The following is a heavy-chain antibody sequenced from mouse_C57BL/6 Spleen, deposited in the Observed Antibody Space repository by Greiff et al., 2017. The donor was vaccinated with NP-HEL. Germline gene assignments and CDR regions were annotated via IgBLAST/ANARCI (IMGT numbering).Heavy chain of an antibody. V-gene: IGHV1-66*01. CDR2: SYPGSGNS. CDR1: GYSFTSYY. CDR3: ASNWAYYFDY. D-gene: IGHD4-1*01. Sequence: VKLVESGPELVKPGASVKISCKASGYSFTSYYIHWVKQRPGQGLEWIGWSYPGSGNSKYKEKFKGKATLTADTSSSTAYMQLSSLTSEDSAVYYCASNWAYYFDYWGQGTTLTVSS. J-gene: IGHJ2*01.